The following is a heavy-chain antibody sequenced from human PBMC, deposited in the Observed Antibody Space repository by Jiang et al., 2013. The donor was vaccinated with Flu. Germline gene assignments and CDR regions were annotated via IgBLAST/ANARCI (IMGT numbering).Heavy chain of an antibody. CDR3: ASSMATKYYFDY. D-gene: IGHD5-24*01. J-gene: IGHJ4*02. CDR1: GDSVSSNSAA. Sequence: SQTLSLTCAISGDSVSSNSAAWNWIRQSPSRGLEWLGRTYYRSKWYNDYAVSVKSRITINPDTSKSQFSLQLNSVTPEDTAVYYCASSMATKYYFDYWGQGTLVTVSS. CDR2: TYYRSKWYN. V-gene: IGHV6-1*01.